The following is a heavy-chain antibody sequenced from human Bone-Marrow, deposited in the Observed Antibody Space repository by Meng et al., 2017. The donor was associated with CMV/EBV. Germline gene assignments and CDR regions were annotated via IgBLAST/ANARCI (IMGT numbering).Heavy chain of an antibody. CDR1: GYTFIGYY. CDR2: INPETGDA. CDR3: ARERYLVPAASPDYYYYGMDV. J-gene: IGHJ6*02. D-gene: IGHD2-2*01. V-gene: IGHV1-2*02. Sequence: DSVKVSCKASGYTFIGYYMHWMRQAPGQGLEWMGWINPETGDANYAQKFQGRVTMTRDTFITTAYMEVSRLRSDDTAVYYCARERYLVPAASPDYYYYGMDVWGQGTTVTVSS.